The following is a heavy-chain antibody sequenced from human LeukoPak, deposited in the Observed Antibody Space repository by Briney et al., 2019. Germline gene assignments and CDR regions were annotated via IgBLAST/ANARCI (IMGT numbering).Heavy chain of an antibody. V-gene: IGHV3-15*01. J-gene: IGHJ5*02. Sequence: GGSLRLSCAASGFTFTNAWMSWVRQTPGKGLEWVGRIKSKTDGGTSDYAAPVKGRFAISRDDSTNTLYLRMNSLKTEDTGVYYCTTDRRWVTMVRGVTITSGYFDPWGQGILVTVSS. D-gene: IGHD3-10*01. CDR1: GFTFTNAW. CDR2: IKSKTDGGTS. CDR3: TTDRRWVTMVRGVTITSGYFDP.